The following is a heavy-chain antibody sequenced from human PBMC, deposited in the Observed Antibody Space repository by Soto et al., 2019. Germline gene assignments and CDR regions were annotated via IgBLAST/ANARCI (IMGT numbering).Heavy chain of an antibody. Sequence: QVQLVQSGAEVKKPGASVKISCKSSGYTFTSYYMHRVRQAPGQGLEWMGMINPSGGSTNYAQRFQGRVTMTRDTSTSTVYMDLSDLRSEDTAVYYCARGFCTTTTCLVGDFWGQGTLVTVSS. CDR2: INPSGGST. J-gene: IGHJ4*02. CDR1: GYTFTSYY. D-gene: IGHD2-2*01. V-gene: IGHV1-46*01. CDR3: ARGFCTTTTCLVGDF.